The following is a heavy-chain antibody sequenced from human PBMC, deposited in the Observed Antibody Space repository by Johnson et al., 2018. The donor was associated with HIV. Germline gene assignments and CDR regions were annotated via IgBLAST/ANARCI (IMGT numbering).Heavy chain of an antibody. CDR3: ARVTSPVTTARYGAFDI. CDR2: ISYDGNNK. V-gene: IGHV3-30-3*01. Sequence: QEQLVESGGGVVQPGRSLRLSCAASGFTFSSYAMHWVRQAPGKGLEWVAVISYDGNNKYYADSVKGRFTISRDNSKNTLYLQINSLRAEDTAVYYCARVTSPVTTARYGAFDIWGQGTMVTVSS. D-gene: IGHD4-17*01. J-gene: IGHJ3*02. CDR1: GFTFSSYA.